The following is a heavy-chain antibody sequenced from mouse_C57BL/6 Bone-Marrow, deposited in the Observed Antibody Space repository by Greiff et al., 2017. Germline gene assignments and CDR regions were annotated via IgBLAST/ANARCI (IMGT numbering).Heavy chain of an antibody. D-gene: IGHD1-1*01. Sequence: QVTLKVSGPGILQSSQTLSLTCSFSGFSLSTSGMGVSWIRQPSGKGLEWLAHISWDDDKRYNPSLKRRLTISKDTSRNQVFLKITSVDTADTATYYCAGRAITSVGESYCEVWGTGTTVTVSS. V-gene: IGHV8-12*01. CDR1: GFSLSTSGMG. J-gene: IGHJ1*03. CDR3: AGRAITSVGESYCEV. CDR2: ISWDDDK.